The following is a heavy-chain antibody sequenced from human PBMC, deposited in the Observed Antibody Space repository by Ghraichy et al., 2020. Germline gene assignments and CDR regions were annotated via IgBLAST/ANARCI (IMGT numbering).Heavy chain of an antibody. V-gene: IGHV3-48*02. Sequence: LSLTCAASGFTFSSYSMNWVRQAPGKGLEWVSYISSSSSTIYYADSVKGRFTISRDNAKNSLYLQMNSLRDEDTAVYYCARDGLYDFWSGYNPRVGLDVAGQGSPVTVSS. CDR1: GFTFSSYS. D-gene: IGHD3-3*01. CDR2: ISSSSSTI. CDR3: ARDGLYDFWSGYNPRVGLDV. J-gene: IGHJ6*02.